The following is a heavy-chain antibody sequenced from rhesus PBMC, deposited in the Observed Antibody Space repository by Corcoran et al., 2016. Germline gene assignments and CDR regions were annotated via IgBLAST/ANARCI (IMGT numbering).Heavy chain of an antibody. D-gene: IGHD4-4*01. Sequence: QVQLQESGPGLVKPSETLSLTCAVSGYSISSGYGWSWIRQPPGKWLEWIGYIGGSSGSTNYNPSLKNRVTISKATSKNQFSLKLSSVTAADTAVYYCARWLVAPAMGDYWGQGVLVTVSS. J-gene: IGHJ4*01. V-gene: IGHV4-127*01. CDR1: GYSISSGYG. CDR2: IGGSSGST. CDR3: ARWLVAPAMGDY.